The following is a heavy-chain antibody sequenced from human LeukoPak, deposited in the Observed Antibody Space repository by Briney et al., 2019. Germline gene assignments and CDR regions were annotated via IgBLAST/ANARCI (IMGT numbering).Heavy chain of an antibody. CDR1: GFTFSSYA. V-gene: IGHV3-23*01. CDR3: AKGLGYSSGWYNIDY. J-gene: IGHJ4*02. D-gene: IGHD6-19*01. CDR2: ISGSGGST. Sequence: GGSLRLSCAASGFTFSSYAMNWVRQAQGKGLEWVSAISGSGGSTYYADSVKGRFTISRDNSKNTLYLQMNSLRAEDTAVYYCAKGLGYSSGWYNIDYWGQGTLVTVSS.